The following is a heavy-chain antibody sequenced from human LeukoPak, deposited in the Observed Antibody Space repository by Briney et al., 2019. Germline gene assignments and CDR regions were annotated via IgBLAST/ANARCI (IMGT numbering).Heavy chain of an antibody. D-gene: IGHD3-3*01. CDR2: IRYDGRNE. J-gene: IGHJ4*02. V-gene: IGHV3-30*02. CDR1: GFSCSSYG. CDR3: ARDLSTTFGVVSPGGDY. Sequence: PGGSLRLSCAASGFSCSSYGMHWVRQAPGKGLEWVAFIRYDGRNEYYADSVKGRFTISRDNSKNTLYLQINRLRAEDTAMYYCARDLSTTFGVVSPGGDYWGQGTLVTVSS.